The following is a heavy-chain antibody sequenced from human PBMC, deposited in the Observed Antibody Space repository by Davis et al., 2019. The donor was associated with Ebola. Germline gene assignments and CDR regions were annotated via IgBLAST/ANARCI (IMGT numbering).Heavy chain of an antibody. Sequence: GESLKISCAASGFTFSSYAMSWVRQAPGKGLEWVSAISGSGGSTYYADSVKGRFTISRDNAKNSLYLQMNSLRAEDTAVYYCAREVAVANFDYWGQGTLVTVSS. J-gene: IGHJ4*02. V-gene: IGHV3-23*01. CDR3: AREVAVANFDY. D-gene: IGHD6-19*01. CDR1: GFTFSSYA. CDR2: ISGSGGST.